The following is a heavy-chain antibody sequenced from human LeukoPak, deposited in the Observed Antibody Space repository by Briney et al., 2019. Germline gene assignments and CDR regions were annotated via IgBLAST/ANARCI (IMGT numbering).Heavy chain of an antibody. D-gene: IGHD2-8*01. CDR1: GGSISSGGYY. CDR3: ARDNCTNGVCFDV. V-gene: IGHV4-31*03. Sequence: SETLSLTCTVSGGSISSGGYYWSWIRQHPGKGLEWIGYIYYSGSTYYNPSLKSRVTISVDTSKNQFSLKLSSVTAADTAVYYCARDNCTNGVCFDVWGQGTTVTVSS. J-gene: IGHJ6*02. CDR2: IYYSGST.